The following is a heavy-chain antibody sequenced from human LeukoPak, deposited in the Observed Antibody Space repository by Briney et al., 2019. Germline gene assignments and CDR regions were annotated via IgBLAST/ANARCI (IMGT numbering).Heavy chain of an antibody. Sequence: QAGGSLRLSCAASRFTFSSYWMHWVRQAPGKGLVWDSRINSDGSSTSYADSVKGRFTISRDNAKNTLYLQMNSLRAEDTAVYYCARRDVYCSGGSCYYYYYGMDVWGQGTTVTVSS. CDR1: RFTFSSYW. CDR2: INSDGSST. J-gene: IGHJ6*02. V-gene: IGHV3-74*01. D-gene: IGHD2-15*01. CDR3: ARRDVYCSGGSCYYYYYGMDV.